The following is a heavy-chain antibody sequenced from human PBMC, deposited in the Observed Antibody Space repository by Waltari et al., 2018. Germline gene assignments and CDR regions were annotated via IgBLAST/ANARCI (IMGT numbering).Heavy chain of an antibody. Sequence: QVQLVQSGAEVKKPGSSVKVSCKASGGTFSSYTISWVRQVPGQGLEWMGRINPILVIANYAQKFQGRVTITADKSTSTAYMELSSLRSEDTAVYYCATTRITIFGVVISPLGYWGQGTLVTVSS. D-gene: IGHD3-3*01. CDR1: GGTFSSYT. J-gene: IGHJ4*02. CDR2: INPILVIA. V-gene: IGHV1-69*02. CDR3: ATTRITIFGVVISPLGY.